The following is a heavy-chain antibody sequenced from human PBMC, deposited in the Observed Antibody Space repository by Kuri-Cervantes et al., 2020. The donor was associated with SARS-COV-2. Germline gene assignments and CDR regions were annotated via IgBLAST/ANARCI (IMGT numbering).Heavy chain of an antibody. CDR3: ARDLTLGYCSGGSCYYYYYGMDV. CDR2: INSDGSSA. Sequence: GESLKISCAASGFPFSSYWMHWVRQAPGKGLVWVSRINSDGSSASYADSVKGRFTNSRDNATNTLYLQMNSLRAEDTAVYYCARDLTLGYCSGGSCYYYYYGMDVWGQGTTVTVSS. V-gene: IGHV3-74*01. CDR1: GFPFSSYW. J-gene: IGHJ6*02. D-gene: IGHD2-15*01.